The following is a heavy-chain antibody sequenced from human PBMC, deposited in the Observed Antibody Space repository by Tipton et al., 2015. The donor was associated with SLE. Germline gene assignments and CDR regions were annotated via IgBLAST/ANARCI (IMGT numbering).Heavy chain of an antibody. Sequence: TLSLTCAIYGGSFRGYYWSWIRQPPGKGLEWIGESHHSGSTNYNPSLKSRVTISVDTSKNQFSLKLSSVTAADTAVYYCARSLYKQLTFEFFHHWGQGTLVTVSS. CDR1: GGSFRGYY. D-gene: IGHD6-13*01. J-gene: IGHJ1*01. CDR3: ARSLYKQLTFEFFHH. V-gene: IGHV4-34*01. CDR2: SHHSGST.